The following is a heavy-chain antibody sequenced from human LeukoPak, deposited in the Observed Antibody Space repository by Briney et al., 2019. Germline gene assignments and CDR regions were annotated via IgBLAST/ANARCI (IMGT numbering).Heavy chain of an antibody. V-gene: IGHV4-59*12. CDR2: IYYSGST. CDR3: ARAPIVGATYFDY. Sequence: SETLSLTCTVSGGSISSYYWSWIRQPPGKGLEWIGYIYYSGSTNYNPSLKSRVTISVDKSKNQFSLKLSSVTAADTAVYYCARAPIVGATYFDYWGQGTLVTVSS. CDR1: GGSISSYY. D-gene: IGHD1-26*01. J-gene: IGHJ4*02.